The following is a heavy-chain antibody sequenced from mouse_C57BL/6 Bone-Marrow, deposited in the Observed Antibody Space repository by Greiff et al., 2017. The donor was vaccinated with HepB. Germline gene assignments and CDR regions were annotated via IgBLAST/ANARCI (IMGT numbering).Heavy chain of an antibody. V-gene: IGHV14-4*01. Sequence: VQLQQSGAELVRPGASVKLSCTASGFNIKDDYMHWVKQRPEQGLEWIGWIDPENGDTEYASKFQGKATITADTSSNTAYLQLSSLTSEDTAVYYCTTGYYGSSFAWFAYWGQGTLVTVSA. CDR1: GFNIKDDY. CDR2: IDPENGDT. CDR3: TTGYYGSSFAWFAY. J-gene: IGHJ3*01. D-gene: IGHD1-1*01.